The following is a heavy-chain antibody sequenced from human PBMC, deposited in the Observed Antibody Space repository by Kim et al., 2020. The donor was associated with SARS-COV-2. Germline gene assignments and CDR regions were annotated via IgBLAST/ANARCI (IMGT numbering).Heavy chain of an antibody. Sequence: STYYNPSLKSRVTISVDTSKNQFSLKLSSGTAADTAVYYCARVSHGQFDYWGQGTLVTVSS. J-gene: IGHJ4*02. CDR3: ARVSHGQFDY. V-gene: IGHV4-31*02. CDR2: ST.